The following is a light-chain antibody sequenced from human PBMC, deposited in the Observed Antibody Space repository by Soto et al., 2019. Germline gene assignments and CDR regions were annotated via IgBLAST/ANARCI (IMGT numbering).Light chain of an antibody. CDR3: QQYGSSPWT. CDR1: QTIRSNY. CDR2: GAS. Sequence: ETMLTQSPATLSLCPGERATLSCRASQTIRSNYLAWYRQTPGQAPRLLIYGASNRATGIADRFSGSGSGTDFTLIISRLEPEDFALYYCQQYGSSPWTFGQGTKLEIK. J-gene: IGKJ1*01. V-gene: IGKV3-20*01.